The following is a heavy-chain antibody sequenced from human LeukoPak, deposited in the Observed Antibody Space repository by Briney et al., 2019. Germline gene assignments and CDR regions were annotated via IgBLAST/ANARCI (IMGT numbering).Heavy chain of an antibody. CDR1: GFTFSSYT. J-gene: IGHJ4*02. V-gene: IGHV3-23*01. CDR2: ITTSDGNT. Sequence: PGGSLRLSCAASGFTFSSYTMSWVRQAPGKGLEWVSTITTSDGNTYYADSVKGRFTVSRDNSKTTLYLQMNSLRADDTAVYYCARDSNGPAFWGQGTPVTVSS. CDR3: ARDSNGPAF. D-gene: IGHD6-19*01.